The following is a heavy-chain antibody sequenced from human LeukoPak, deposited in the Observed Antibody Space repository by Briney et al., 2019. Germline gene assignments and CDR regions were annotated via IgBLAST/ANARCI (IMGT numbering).Heavy chain of an antibody. CDR3: ARVTSITTDY. D-gene: IGHD2-21*02. J-gene: IGHJ4*02. V-gene: IGHV1-2*02. CDR2: IYPDSGGT. Sequence: ASVKVSCKASGYTFTGYYMHWVRQAPGQGLEWMGWIYPDSGGTNYAQKFRGRVTMTRDTSTSTAYLELNSLTSDDTAVYHCARVTSITTDYWGQGTLVTVSS. CDR1: GYTFTGYY.